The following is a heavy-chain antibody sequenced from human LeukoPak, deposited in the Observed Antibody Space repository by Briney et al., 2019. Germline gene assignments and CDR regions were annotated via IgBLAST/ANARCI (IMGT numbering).Heavy chain of an antibody. CDR1: GGPFSGYY. Sequence: PSETLSLTCAVYGGPFSGYYWSWIRQPPGKGLEWIGEINHSGSTNYNPSLKSRVTISVDTSKNQFSLKLSSVTAADTAVYYCVRGEHYCSGGSCYSGNFDYWGQGTLVTVSS. CDR3: VRGEHYCSGGSCYSGNFDY. CDR2: INHSGST. J-gene: IGHJ4*02. V-gene: IGHV4-34*01. D-gene: IGHD2-15*01.